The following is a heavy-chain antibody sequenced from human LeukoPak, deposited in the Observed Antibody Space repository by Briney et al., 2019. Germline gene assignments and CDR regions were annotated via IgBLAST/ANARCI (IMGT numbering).Heavy chain of an antibody. CDR3: ARDPSMGNAFDI. CDR1: GYAFTSYD. Sequence: ASVKVSCKASGYAFTSYDINWVRQATGQGLEWMGWMNPNSGNTGYEQKFQGRVTMTRDTSTSTVYMELSSLRSEDTAVYYCARDPSMGNAFDIWGQGTMVTVFS. V-gene: IGHV1-8*01. D-gene: IGHD2/OR15-2a*01. CDR2: MNPNSGNT. J-gene: IGHJ3*02.